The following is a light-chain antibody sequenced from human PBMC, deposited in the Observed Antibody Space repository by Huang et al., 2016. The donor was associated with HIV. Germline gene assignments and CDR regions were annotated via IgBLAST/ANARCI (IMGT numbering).Light chain of an antibody. CDR2: ATS. V-gene: IGKV1-39*01. CDR1: QSITTY. Sequence: DIQMTQSPPSLSASLGDRVTITCRASQSITTYLNWYRHKPGEAPELLIHATSTLQNGVPSRFSGGGSGTDFTLTITNLQPEDVASYYRQQSYNLPYTFGRGTKVDIK. J-gene: IGKJ2*01. CDR3: QQSYNLPYT.